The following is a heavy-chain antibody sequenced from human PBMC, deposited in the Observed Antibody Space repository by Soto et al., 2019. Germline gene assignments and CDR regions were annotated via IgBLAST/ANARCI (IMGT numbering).Heavy chain of an antibody. CDR2: ISGSGSRK. CDR1: GFTLRSYG. J-gene: IGHJ4*02. CDR3: AKDIPSLTGSYTLFDY. D-gene: IGHD1-26*01. V-gene: IGHV3-23*01. Sequence: GLQLRPTCALSGFTLRSYGNSLVLHAPDKGLEWVAAISGSGSRKYYADSVKGRFTISRDNSKNTLYLQMNSLRAEDTAVYYCAKDIPSLTGSYTLFDYWGQGTLVTVSS.